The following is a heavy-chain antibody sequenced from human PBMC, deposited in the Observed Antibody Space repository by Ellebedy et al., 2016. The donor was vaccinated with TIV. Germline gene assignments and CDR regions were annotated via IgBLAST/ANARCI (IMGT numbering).Heavy chain of an antibody. Sequence: AASVKVSCKASGGTFSTCGINWVRQAPGQGLEWMGRIIPFLGTPNYAQKFQGRVTITADKSTSTAYMELNSLRPEDTAVYYCAREEDPYYYETSGHFYLFESWGQGTLVTVSS. J-gene: IGHJ4*02. CDR1: GGTFSTCG. CDR3: AREEDPYYYETSGHFYLFES. V-gene: IGHV1-69*04. CDR2: IIPFLGTP. D-gene: IGHD3-22*01.